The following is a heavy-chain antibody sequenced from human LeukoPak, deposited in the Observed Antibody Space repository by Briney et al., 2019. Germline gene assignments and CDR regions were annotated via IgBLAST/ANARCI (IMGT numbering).Heavy chain of an antibody. V-gene: IGHV3-23*01. Sequence: GGSLRLSCAASGFTFSSYAMSWVRQAPGKGLEWVSAISGSGGSTYYADSVKGRFTISRDNSKNTLYLQMNSLRAEDTAVYYCAKDGGLAVAAYYFDYWGQGTLVTVSS. D-gene: IGHD6-19*01. CDR2: ISGSGGST. CDR3: AKDGGLAVAAYYFDY. CDR1: GFTFSSYA. J-gene: IGHJ4*02.